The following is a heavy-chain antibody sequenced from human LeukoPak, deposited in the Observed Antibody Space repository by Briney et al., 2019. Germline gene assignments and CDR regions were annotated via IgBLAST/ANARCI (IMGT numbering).Heavy chain of an antibody. D-gene: IGHD3-9*01. J-gene: IGHJ6*04. Sequence: ASVKVSCKASGYTFTSYDINWVRQATGQGLEWMGWMNPNSGNTNYAQKFQGRVTMTRNTSTSTAYMELSSLRSEDTAVYYCAWGLPFFVWLYLQTYSYYVMDVWGKGTTVTVS. V-gene: IGHV1-8*01. CDR1: GYTFTSYD. CDR3: AWGLPFFVWLYLQTYSYYVMDV. CDR2: MNPNSGNT.